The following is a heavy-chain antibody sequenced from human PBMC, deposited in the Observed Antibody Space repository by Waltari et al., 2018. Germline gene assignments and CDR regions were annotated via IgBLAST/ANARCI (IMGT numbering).Heavy chain of an antibody. Sequence: QVQPVQSGAEVRKPGSSVKVSCKAPGGTFSSFALSWVRQAPGQGLEWMGGIIPILGIANYAQKFQGRVTITADKSTSTAYMELSSLRSEDTAVYYCARDPDDGSYWGQGTLVTVSS. V-gene: IGHV1-69*10. CDR3: ARDPDDGSY. CDR2: IIPILGIA. J-gene: IGHJ4*02. D-gene: IGHD1-1*01. CDR1: GGTFSSFA.